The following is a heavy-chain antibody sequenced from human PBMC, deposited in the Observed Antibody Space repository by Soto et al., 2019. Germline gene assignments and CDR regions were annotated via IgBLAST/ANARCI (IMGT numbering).Heavy chain of an antibody. CDR2: IIPILGIA. CDR3: ARGAGGSSWYIWTNYYGMDV. D-gene: IGHD6-13*01. V-gene: IGHV1-69*02. Sequence: QVQLVQSGAEVKKPGSSVKVSCKASGGTFSSYTISWVRQAPGQGLEWMGRIIPILGIANYAQKFQGRVTITADKSXXTXYXXLSSLRSEHTAVYYCARGAGGSSWYIWTNYYGMDVWGQGTTVTVSS. J-gene: IGHJ6*02. CDR1: GGTFSSYT.